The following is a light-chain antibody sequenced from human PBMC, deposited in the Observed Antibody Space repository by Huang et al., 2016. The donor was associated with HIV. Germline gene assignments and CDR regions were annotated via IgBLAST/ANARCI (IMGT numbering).Light chain of an antibody. Sequence: EIVMTQSPATLSVSPGERATLSCRASQSVSSNLAWYQQKPGQAPRLLIYCASTRATGIPARFSGSGYGTEFTLTISSLQSEDFAVYYCQQYNNWPPMYTFGQGTKLEIK. V-gene: IGKV3-15*01. J-gene: IGKJ2*01. CDR3: QQYNNWPPMYT. CDR1: QSVSSN. CDR2: CAS.